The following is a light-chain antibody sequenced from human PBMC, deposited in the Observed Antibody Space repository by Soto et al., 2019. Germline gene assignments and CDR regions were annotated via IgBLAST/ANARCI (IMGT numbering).Light chain of an antibody. CDR2: GAS. CDR1: QSVRDN. CDR3: HQYDNWPLT. Sequence: ELVMTQSPATLSVSPGERATLSCRASQSVRDNLAWYQQKPGQAPGLLIYGASIRATGVPARFSGSGSDTEFTLTISSLQSDDFATYYCHQYDNWPLTFGPGTKVDIK. V-gene: IGKV3-15*01. J-gene: IGKJ3*01.